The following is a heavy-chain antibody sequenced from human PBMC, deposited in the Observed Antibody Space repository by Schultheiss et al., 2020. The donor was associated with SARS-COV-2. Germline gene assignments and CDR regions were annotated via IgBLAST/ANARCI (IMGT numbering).Heavy chain of an antibody. CDR2: ISYDGSNK. J-gene: IGHJ4*02. CDR1: GFTFSSYG. CDR3: ARDPLGRDGYTGIDY. Sequence: GGSLRLSCAASGFTFSSYGMHWVRQAPGKGLEWVAVISYDGSNKYYADSVKGRFTISRDNSKNTLYLQMNSLRAEDTAVYYCARDPLGRDGYTGIDYWGQGTLVTVSS. V-gene: IGHV3-30*19. D-gene: IGHD5-24*01.